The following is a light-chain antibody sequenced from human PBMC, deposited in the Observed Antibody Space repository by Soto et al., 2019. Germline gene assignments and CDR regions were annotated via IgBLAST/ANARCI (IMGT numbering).Light chain of an antibody. CDR2: GAS. CDR3: QQYNNWPPLT. Sequence: EIVRTQSPATRSVSPGERATLSCRASQSVSSNLAWYQQKPGQAPRLLIYGASTRTTGIPARFSGSGSGTEFTLTISSLHSEDFAVYYCQQYNNWPPLTFGGGTKVEIK. J-gene: IGKJ4*01. V-gene: IGKV3-15*01. CDR1: QSVSSN.